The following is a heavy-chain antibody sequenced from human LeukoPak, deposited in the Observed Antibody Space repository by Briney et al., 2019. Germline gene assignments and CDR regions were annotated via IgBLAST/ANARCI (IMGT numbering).Heavy chain of an antibody. V-gene: IGHV1-3*01. Sequence: ASVKVSCKASGYTFTSYAMHWVRQAPGQRLEWMGWINAGNGNTKYSQKFQGRVTITRDTSASTAYMELSSLRSEDTAVYYCARDGSGDGYTNGEYYFDYWGQGTLVTVSS. CDR3: ARDGSGDGYTNGEYYFDY. CDR1: GYTFTSYA. J-gene: IGHJ4*02. D-gene: IGHD5-24*01. CDR2: INAGNGNT.